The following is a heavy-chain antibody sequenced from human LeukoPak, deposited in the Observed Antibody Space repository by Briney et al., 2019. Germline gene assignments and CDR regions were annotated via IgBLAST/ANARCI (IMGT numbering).Heavy chain of an antibody. V-gene: IGHV3-33*01. CDR2: IWYDGSNK. CDR3: ATAVASSSGWYADY. Sequence: GRSLRLSCAASGFTFRSYGMHWVRQAPGKGLEWVAVIWYDGSNKYYADSVKGRFTVSRDNSKNTLYLQMNSLRAEDTAVYYCATAVASSSGWYADYWGQGTLVTGFS. CDR1: GFTFRSYG. J-gene: IGHJ4*02. D-gene: IGHD6-19*01.